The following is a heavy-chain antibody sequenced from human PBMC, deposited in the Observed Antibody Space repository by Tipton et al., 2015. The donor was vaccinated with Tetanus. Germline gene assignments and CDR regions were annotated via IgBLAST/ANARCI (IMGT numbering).Heavy chain of an antibody. J-gene: IGHJ5*02. Sequence: TLSLTCTVTGDSISSSRFYWGWVRLAPGKGPEWIGSIYYRGDTYHSPSLKSRVTMSVDTSKNQFSVTLGSVTAADTAVYYCARQLWGYWFDPWGQGTRVTVSS. V-gene: IGHV4-39*01. CDR3: ARQLWGYWFDP. CDR1: GDSISSSRFY. CDR2: IYYRGDT. D-gene: IGHD7-27*01.